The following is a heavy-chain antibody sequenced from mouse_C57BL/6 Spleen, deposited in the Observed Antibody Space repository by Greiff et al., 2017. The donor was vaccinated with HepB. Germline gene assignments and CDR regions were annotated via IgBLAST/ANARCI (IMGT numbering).Heavy chain of an antibody. D-gene: IGHD3-2*02. Sequence: EVHLVESGPGLVKPSQSLSLTCSVTGYSITSGYYWNWIRQFPGNKLEWMGYISYDGSNNYNPSLKNRISITRDTSKNQFFLKLNSVTTEDTATYYCARGSGPEEYFDVWGTGTTVTVSS. V-gene: IGHV3-6*01. CDR2: ISYDGSN. CDR3: ARGSGPEEYFDV. J-gene: IGHJ1*03. CDR1: GYSITSGYY.